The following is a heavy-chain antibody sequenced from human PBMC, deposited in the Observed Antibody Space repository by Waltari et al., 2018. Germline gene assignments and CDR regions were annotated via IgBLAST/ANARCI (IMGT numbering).Heavy chain of an antibody. CDR3: ARDQGDGYNPFDY. J-gene: IGHJ4*02. V-gene: IGHV3-21*01. CDR1: GFPFGSDS. Sequence: EVQLVASGGGLVKPGGSLSLSCPPPGFPFGSDSMTWFPQAPGKGLEWVSSISSSSSYIYYADSVKGRFTISRDNAKNSLYLQMNSLRAEDTAVYYCARDQGDGYNPFDYWGQGTLVTVSS. CDR2: ISSSSSYI. D-gene: IGHD5-12*01.